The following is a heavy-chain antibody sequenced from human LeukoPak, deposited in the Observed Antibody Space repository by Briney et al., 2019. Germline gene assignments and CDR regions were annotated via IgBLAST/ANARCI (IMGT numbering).Heavy chain of an antibody. CDR2: IYPGDCDT. V-gene: IGHV5-51*01. Sequence: GESLKISCKGSGYSFTSYWIGWGRQMPGKGLEWMGIIYPGDCDTKYSPAFEGQVTISADNSITTAYLQWSSLKASDTAMYYCARTQRDIVVAPAAIHYYYYYYMDVWGKGTTVTISS. CDR1: GYSFTSYW. CDR3: ARTQRDIVVAPAAIHYYYYYYMDV. J-gene: IGHJ6*03. D-gene: IGHD2-2*01.